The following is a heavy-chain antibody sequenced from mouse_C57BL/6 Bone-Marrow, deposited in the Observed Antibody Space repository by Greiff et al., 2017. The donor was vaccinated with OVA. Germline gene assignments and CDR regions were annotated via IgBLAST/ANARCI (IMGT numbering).Heavy chain of an antibody. D-gene: IGHD2-1*01. Sequence: DVKLVESGPGLAKPSQTLSLTCSVTGYSITSYYWNWIRKFPGNKLEYMGYISYSGSTYYNPSLKSRISITRDTSKNQYYLQLNSVTTEDTATYYCARYKNYSYYFDYWGQGTTLTVSS. CDR2: ISYSGST. CDR1: GYSITSYY. V-gene: IGHV3-8*01. CDR3: ARYKNYSYYFDY. J-gene: IGHJ2*01.